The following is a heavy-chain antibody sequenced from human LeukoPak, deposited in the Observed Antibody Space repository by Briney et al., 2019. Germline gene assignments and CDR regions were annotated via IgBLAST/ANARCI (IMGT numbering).Heavy chain of an antibody. CDR3: ASTPAGGITVDYYFDY. CDR1: GYSISSGYY. Sequence: PSETLSLTCAVSGYSISSGYYWGWIRQPPGKGLEWIGGIYHSGSTYYNPSLKSRVTISVDTSKNQFSLKLSSVTAADTAVYYCASTPAGGITVDYYFDYWGQGTLVTVSS. CDR2: IYHSGST. D-gene: IGHD3-10*01. V-gene: IGHV4-38-2*01. J-gene: IGHJ4*02.